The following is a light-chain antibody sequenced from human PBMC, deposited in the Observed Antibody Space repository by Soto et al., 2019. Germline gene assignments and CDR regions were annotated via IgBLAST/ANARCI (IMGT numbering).Light chain of an antibody. V-gene: IGKV3-20*01. Sequence: EIVLTQSPGTLSLSPWERATLSCRASQSVSSSYLAWYQQKPGQAPRLLIYGASRRATGIRDRFSGSGSGTDFTLTISCLQSEDFATYYCQQYYSYPLTFGQGTKVDIK. CDR3: QQYYSYPLT. CDR1: QSVSSSY. CDR2: GAS. J-gene: IGKJ1*01.